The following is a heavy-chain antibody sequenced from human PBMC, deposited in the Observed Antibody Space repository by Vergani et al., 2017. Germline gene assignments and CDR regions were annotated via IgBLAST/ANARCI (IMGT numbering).Heavy chain of an antibody. V-gene: IGHV3-23*01. J-gene: IGHJ6*02. CDR1: GFTFSTYA. CDR2: LTGGGGST. D-gene: IGHD3-9*01. CDR3: ARETDTGSSVSYNYYAMDV. Sequence: EVQLLESGGSLKQPGGSVRLSCAASGFTFSTYAMHWVRQAPGKGLEWVSALTGGGGSTYYADSVKGRFTVSRDNTKNTLYLQMNSLRAEDTAVYYCARETDTGSSVSYNYYAMDVWGQXP.